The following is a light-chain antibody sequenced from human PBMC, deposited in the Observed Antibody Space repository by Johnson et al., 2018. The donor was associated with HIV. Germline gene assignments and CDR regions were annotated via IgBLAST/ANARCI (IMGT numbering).Light chain of an antibody. V-gene: IGLV1-51*01. Sequence: QAVLTQPPSVSAAPRQKVTISCSGSSSNIGNNYVSWYQHLPGTAPKLLIYDNNKRPSGLPDRFSGSKSGTSATLVITGLQTGDEADYYCGTWDSSLSAYVFGTGTKVTVL. CDR2: DNN. CDR3: GTWDSSLSAYV. CDR1: SSNIGNNY. J-gene: IGLJ1*01.